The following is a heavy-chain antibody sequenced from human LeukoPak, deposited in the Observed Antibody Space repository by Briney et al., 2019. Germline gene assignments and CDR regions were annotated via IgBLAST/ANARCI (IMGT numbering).Heavy chain of an antibody. CDR3: ARQTGSGLFILP. D-gene: IGHD3/OR15-3a*01. CDR1: GGSISSGSYY. CDR2: IYYSGNT. V-gene: IGHV4-39*01. Sequence: SETLSLTCTVSGGSISSGSYYWSWIRRPPGKGLEWIGSIYYSGNTYYNASLKSQVSISIDTSKNQFSLRLTSVTAADTAVYYCARQTGSGLFILPGGQGTLVTVSS. J-gene: IGHJ4*02.